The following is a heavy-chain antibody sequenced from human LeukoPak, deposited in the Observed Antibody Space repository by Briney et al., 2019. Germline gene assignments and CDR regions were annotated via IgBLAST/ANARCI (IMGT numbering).Heavy chain of an antibody. CDR1: GYSFTSYG. J-gene: IGHJ4*02. CDR2: ISAYNGNT. Sequence: ASVKVSCKASGYSFTSYGISWVRQAPGQGLEWMGWISAYNGNTNYAQRLQGRVTMTTDTSASTAYMELRSLTSDDTAVYYCARVPSGGPFDYWGQGTLVTVSS. D-gene: IGHD2-15*01. V-gene: IGHV1-18*01. CDR3: ARVPSGGPFDY.